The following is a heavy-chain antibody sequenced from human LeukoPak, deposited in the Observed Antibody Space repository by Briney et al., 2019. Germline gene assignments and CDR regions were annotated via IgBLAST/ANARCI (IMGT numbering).Heavy chain of an antibody. CDR1: GLTFSSHW. CDR3: AKSDTAKYYFDY. CDR2: ISGSGGST. D-gene: IGHD5-18*01. Sequence: PGGSLRLSCAASGLTFSSHWMHWVRQAPGKGLVWVSAISGSGGSTYYADSVKGRFTISRDNSKNTLYLQMNSLRAEDTAVYYCAKSDTAKYYFDYWGQGTLVTVSS. J-gene: IGHJ4*02. V-gene: IGHV3-23*01.